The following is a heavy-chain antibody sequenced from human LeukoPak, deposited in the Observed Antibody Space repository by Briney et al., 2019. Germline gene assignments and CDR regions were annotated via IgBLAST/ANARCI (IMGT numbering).Heavy chain of an antibody. Sequence: GGSLRLSCAASGFTFSDYYMSWIRQAPGKGLEWVSYSSSSGSTIYYADSVKGRFTISRDNAKNSLYLQMNSLRAEDTAVYYCASSPMVRGVIFYKYWYFDLWGRGNLVTVCS. D-gene: IGHD3-10*01. CDR3: ASSPMVRGVIFYKYWYFDL. CDR1: GFTFSDYY. V-gene: IGHV3-11*01. CDR2: SSSSGSTI. J-gene: IGHJ2*01.